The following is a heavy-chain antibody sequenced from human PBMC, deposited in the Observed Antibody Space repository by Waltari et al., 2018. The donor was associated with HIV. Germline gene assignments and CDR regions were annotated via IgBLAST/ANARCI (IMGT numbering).Heavy chain of an antibody. D-gene: IGHD5-18*01. CDR2: IIPIFGSP. CDR1: GGTFSNSA. CDR3: ASASRDTAMGAFDI. V-gene: IGHV1-69*01. Sequence: QVQPVQSGAEVKKPGSSVKVSCKASGGTFSNSAINWVRKAPGQGLEWMGGIIPIFGSPNYAQKFQGRVTITADESTSTVYMKLSSLRSEDTAVYYCASASRDTAMGAFDIWGQGTMVTVSS. J-gene: IGHJ3*02.